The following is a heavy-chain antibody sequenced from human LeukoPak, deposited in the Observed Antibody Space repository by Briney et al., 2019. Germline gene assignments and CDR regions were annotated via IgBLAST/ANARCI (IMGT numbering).Heavy chain of an antibody. CDR1: GGSVSSTSYY. Sequence: SETLSLTCTVSGGSVSSTSYYWGWIRQPPGKGLEWIGSINYSGSTYYNPSLKSRVTISVDTSENQFSLKLSSVTAADTAVYYCARGLGRGFGNYYFASWGKGTLVTVSS. J-gene: IGHJ4*02. CDR2: INYSGST. D-gene: IGHD6-19*01. CDR3: ARGLGRGFGNYYFAS. V-gene: IGHV4-39*01.